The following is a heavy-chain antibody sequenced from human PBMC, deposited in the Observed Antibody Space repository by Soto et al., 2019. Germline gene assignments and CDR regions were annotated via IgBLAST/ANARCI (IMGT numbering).Heavy chain of an antibody. CDR3: ARVLEDGDYHPYYCYYMDV. D-gene: IGHD4-17*01. Sequence: EVQLVESGGGLVQPGGSLRLSCAASGFTVSSNYMSWVRQAPGKGLEWVSIIYSGGSTYYADSVKGRFTISRHNSKNTLYLQMNSLRAEDTAVYYCARVLEDGDYHPYYCYYMDVWGKGTTVTVSS. CDR1: GFTVSSNY. CDR2: IYSGGST. V-gene: IGHV3-53*04. J-gene: IGHJ6*03.